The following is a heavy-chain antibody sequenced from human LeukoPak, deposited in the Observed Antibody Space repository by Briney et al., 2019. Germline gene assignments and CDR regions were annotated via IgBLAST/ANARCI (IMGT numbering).Heavy chain of an antibody. CDR3: ARGPLYYDFWSGQGRYYYYMDV. Sequence: SETPSLTCAVYGGSFSGYYWSWIRQPPGKGLEWIGEINHSGSTNYNPSLKSRVTISVDTSKNQFSLKLSSVTAADTAVYYCARGPLYYDFWSGQGRYYYYMDVWGKGTTVTVSS. CDR1: GGSFSGYY. V-gene: IGHV4-34*01. J-gene: IGHJ6*03. D-gene: IGHD3-3*01. CDR2: INHSGST.